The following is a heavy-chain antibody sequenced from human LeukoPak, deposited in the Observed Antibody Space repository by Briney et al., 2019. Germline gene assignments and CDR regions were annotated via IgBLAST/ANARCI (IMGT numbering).Heavy chain of an antibody. CDR2: VHQTGSP. CDR1: GSSVNSDQY. CDR3: AMLRLGELSLLANAYDI. J-gene: IGHJ3*02. D-gene: IGHD3-16*02. V-gene: IGHV4-38-2*01. Sequence: SETLSLTCDVSGSSVNSDQYWGWMRHSPGAGLEWIGSVHQTGSPYYNPSLGSRVSLPIDSTKNSFSLRLTSVTAADTAVYYCAMLRLGELSLLANAYDIWGQGTMVIVSS.